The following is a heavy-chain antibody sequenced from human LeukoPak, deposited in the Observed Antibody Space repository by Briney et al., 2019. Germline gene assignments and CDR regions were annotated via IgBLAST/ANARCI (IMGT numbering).Heavy chain of an antibody. CDR2: INPNSGGT. CDR3: RVRVGGDLDY. D-gene: IGHD3-16*01. V-gene: IGHV1-2*02. CDR1: GYTFTGYY. Sequence: GASVKVSCKASGYTFTGYYMHWVRQAPGQGLEWMGWINPNSGGTNYAQKFQGRVTMTRDASISAAYMELSRLTSDDTAVYCARVRVGGDLDYWGQGTLVTVSS. J-gene: IGHJ4*02.